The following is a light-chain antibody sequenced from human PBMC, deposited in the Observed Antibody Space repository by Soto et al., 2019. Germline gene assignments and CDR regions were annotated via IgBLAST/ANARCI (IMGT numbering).Light chain of an antibody. Sequence: EIVLTQSPGTLSLSPGDRATLSCRASQSVSSSYLAWYQQIPGQAPRLLIDGASSRATGIPDRFSGSGSGTEFTLTISRLEPEDFAGYYCQQYGSSPLAFVGGTKVEIK. V-gene: IGKV3-20*01. CDR1: QSVSSSY. J-gene: IGKJ4*01. CDR3: QQYGSSPLA. CDR2: GAS.